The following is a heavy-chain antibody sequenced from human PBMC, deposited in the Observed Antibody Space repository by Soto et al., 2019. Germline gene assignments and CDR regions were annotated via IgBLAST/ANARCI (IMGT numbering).Heavy chain of an antibody. CDR2: IWYDGSNK. J-gene: IGHJ4*02. D-gene: IGHD6-13*01. Sequence: GGSLRLSCAASGFTFSNFGMHWVRQAPGKGLEWVAVIWYDGSNKYYADSVKGRFTISRDNSKNTLYLQMNSLRAEDTAVYYCAREIAAAGTYYFDYWGQGTLATVSS. V-gene: IGHV3-33*01. CDR3: AREIAAAGTYYFDY. CDR1: GFTFSNFG.